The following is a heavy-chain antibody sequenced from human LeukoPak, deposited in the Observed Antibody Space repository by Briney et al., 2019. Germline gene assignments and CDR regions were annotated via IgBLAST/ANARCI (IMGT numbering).Heavy chain of an antibody. Sequence: GGSLRLSCAASGFTFSSYAMHWVRQAPGKGLEWVAVISYDGSNKYHADSVKGRFTISRDNSKNTLYLQMNSLRAEDTAVYYCASGERERRFDYWGQGTLVTVSS. CDR2: ISYDGSNK. V-gene: IGHV3-30*04. J-gene: IGHJ4*02. D-gene: IGHD1-26*01. CDR1: GFTFSSYA. CDR3: ASGERERRFDY.